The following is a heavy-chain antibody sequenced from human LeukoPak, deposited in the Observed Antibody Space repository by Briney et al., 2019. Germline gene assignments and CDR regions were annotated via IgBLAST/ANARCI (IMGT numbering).Heavy chain of an antibody. CDR2: ISAYNGNT. CDR3: ARDLFRGWYADHFDY. D-gene: IGHD6-19*01. V-gene: IGHV1-18*01. J-gene: IGHJ4*02. Sequence: ASVKVSCKASGYTFTSYGISWVRQAPGQGLEWMGWISAYNGNTNYAQKLQGRVTMTTDTSASTAYMELRSLGSDDTAVYYCARDLFRGWYADHFDYWGQGTLVTVSS. CDR1: GYTFTSYG.